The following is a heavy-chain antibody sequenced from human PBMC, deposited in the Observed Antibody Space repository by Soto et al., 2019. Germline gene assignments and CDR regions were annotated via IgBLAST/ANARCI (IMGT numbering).Heavy chain of an antibody. Sequence: SVKVSCKASGGTFSSYAISWVRQAPGQGLEWMGGIIPIFGTANYAQKFQGRVTITADKSTSTAYMELSSLRSEDTAVYYCAREMKDYYDSSGSTFDPWGQGTLVTVSS. CDR1: GGTFSSYA. CDR3: AREMKDYYDSSGSTFDP. V-gene: IGHV1-69*06. J-gene: IGHJ5*02. CDR2: IIPIFGTA. D-gene: IGHD3-22*01.